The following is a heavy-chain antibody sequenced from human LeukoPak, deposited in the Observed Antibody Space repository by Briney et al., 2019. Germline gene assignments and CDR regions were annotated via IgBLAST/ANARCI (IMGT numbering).Heavy chain of an antibody. Sequence: GAPLQISWKGSGYSFTTSWIGGGRQMPGKGLEWMGINYHGDSYTSYSPSFQAHVTISAAKSIRPAYLQWSSLKASYTAMYYCARLARIAVAGTLIWGAFHIWGRGTMVIVSS. D-gene: IGHD6-19*01. CDR3: ARLARIAVAGTLIWGAFHI. V-gene: IGHV5-51*01. CDR1: GYSFTTSW. CDR2: NYHGDSYT. J-gene: IGHJ3*02.